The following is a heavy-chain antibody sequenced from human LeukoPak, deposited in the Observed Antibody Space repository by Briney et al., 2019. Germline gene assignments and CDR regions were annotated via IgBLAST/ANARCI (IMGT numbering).Heavy chain of an antibody. Sequence: ASVKVSCKASGYTFTSYDINWVRQATGQGLEWMGWMNPNSGNTGYAQMFQGRITMTRNTSIGTAYMELSSLTSEDTAVYYCARIAAAGNRRLNYWGQGTLVTVSS. CDR2: MNPNSGNT. J-gene: IGHJ4*02. V-gene: IGHV1-8*01. CDR1: GYTFTSYD. CDR3: ARIAAAGNRRLNY. D-gene: IGHD6-13*01.